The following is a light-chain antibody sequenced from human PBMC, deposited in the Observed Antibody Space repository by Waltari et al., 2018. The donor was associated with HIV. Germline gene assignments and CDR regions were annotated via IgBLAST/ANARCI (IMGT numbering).Light chain of an antibody. CDR3: SAWDSSLTGWI. J-gene: IGLJ2*01. Sequence: AGLSQPPSLSTGLGQTATLPCTGNSDNVGHQGEVWLQHHQGLPPRLLSHRNNNRPSGVSDRFSPATSGNTAFLTIRGLRSEDEADYFCSAWDSSLTGWIFGGGTQLAVL. CDR2: RNN. V-gene: IGLV10-54*01. CDR1: SDNVGHQG.